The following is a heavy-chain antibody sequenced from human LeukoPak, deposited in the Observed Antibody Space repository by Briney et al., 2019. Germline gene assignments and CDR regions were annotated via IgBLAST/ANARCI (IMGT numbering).Heavy chain of an antibody. V-gene: IGHV3-21*01. D-gene: IGHD4-23*01. Sequence: GGSLRLTCAASGFTFSSYSMNWVRQAPGKGLEWVSSISSSSSYIYYADSVKGRFTISGDNAKNSLYLQMNSLRAEDTAVYYCARGQRYGDNLAFDIWGQGTMVTVSS. CDR3: ARGQRYGDNLAFDI. J-gene: IGHJ3*02. CDR1: GFTFSSYS. CDR2: ISSSSSYI.